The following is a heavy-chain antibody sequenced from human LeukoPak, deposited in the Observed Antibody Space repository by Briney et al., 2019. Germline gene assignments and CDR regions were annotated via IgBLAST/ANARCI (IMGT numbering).Heavy chain of an antibody. D-gene: IGHD2-21*01. Sequence: TSETLSLTCTVSGGSISSYHWICIRQPPGKGLEWIGYIHYSGSTNYNPSLKSRVTTSVDTSKKQFSLKLRSVTAADTAVYYCARSVSWGLLVRDDAFDIWGQGTMVTLSS. CDR1: GGSISSYH. J-gene: IGHJ3*02. V-gene: IGHV4-59*08. CDR2: IHYSGST. CDR3: ARSVSWGLLVRDDAFDI.